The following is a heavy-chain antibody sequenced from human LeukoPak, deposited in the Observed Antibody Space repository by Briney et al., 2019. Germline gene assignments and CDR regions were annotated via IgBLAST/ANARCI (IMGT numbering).Heavy chain of an antibody. CDR2: GQYTGST. CDR3: ARVERNWRGYYAKVYYFDY. J-gene: IGHJ4*02. V-gene: IGHV4-59*01. D-gene: IGHD3-3*01. CDR1: GVSISSYS. Sequence: PSETLSLTCSVSGVSISSYSWSWLRQAPGKGLEWVASGQYTGSTTYNPSLRSRLTISADTSKSQFSLQLTSVTTADTAVYYCARVERNWRGYYAKVYYFDYWGQGTLVTVSS.